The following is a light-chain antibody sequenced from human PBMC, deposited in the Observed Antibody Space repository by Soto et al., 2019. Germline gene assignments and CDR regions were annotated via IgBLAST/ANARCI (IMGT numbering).Light chain of an antibody. CDR3: WPYAGSVTHVV. Sequence: QSALTQPRSVSGSPGQSVTISCAGTSSDVGAYNCVSWYQHHPGKAPKLMIYDVSKRPSGVPDRFSGFKSDNTASLTISGRQAEDEAVYYCWPYAGSVTHVVFGGGTKLTVL. CDR2: DVS. J-gene: IGLJ2*01. CDR1: SSDVGAYNC. V-gene: IGLV2-11*01.